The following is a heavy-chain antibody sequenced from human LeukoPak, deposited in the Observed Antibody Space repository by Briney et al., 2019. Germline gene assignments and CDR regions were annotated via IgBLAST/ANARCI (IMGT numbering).Heavy chain of an antibody. V-gene: IGHV6-1*01. CDR2: TYYRSKWYN. D-gene: IGHD1-1*01. CDR1: GDSVSSNSAV. Sequence: SQTLSLTFAISGDSVSSNSAVWNWIRQSPSRGLEWVGRTYYRSKWYNDYALSVRGRITINPDTSKNQFSLQLNSMTPEDTAVYYCTRGWNSFDYWGQGTLVTVSS. CDR3: TRGWNSFDY. J-gene: IGHJ4*02.